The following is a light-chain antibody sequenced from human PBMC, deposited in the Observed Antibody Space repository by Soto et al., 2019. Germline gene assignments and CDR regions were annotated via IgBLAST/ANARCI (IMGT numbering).Light chain of an antibody. CDR1: QSLTSN. V-gene: IGKV3-15*01. CDR3: HQYGISP. Sequence: EIILTQSPATLYVSPGERATLSCRASQSLTSNLAWYQQRPGQAPRLLIYDTSTRATDIPARFSGSGSGTEFTLTIASLQSEDFAVYYCHQYGISPFGGGTKVEIK. J-gene: IGKJ4*01. CDR2: DTS.